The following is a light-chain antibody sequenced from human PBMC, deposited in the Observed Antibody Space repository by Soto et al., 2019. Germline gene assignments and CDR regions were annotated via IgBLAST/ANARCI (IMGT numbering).Light chain of an antibody. CDR3: GTWDSSLSAGV. CDR1: SSNVGSNT. Sequence: QSALTQPPSASGTPGQRVTISCSGSSSNVGSNTVNWYQHLPGTAPKLIIFGNFERPSGVPDRFSGSKSGTSASLAISGLQSGDEADYYCGTWDSSLSAGVFGTGTKVTVL. CDR2: GNF. V-gene: IGLV1-44*01. J-gene: IGLJ1*01.